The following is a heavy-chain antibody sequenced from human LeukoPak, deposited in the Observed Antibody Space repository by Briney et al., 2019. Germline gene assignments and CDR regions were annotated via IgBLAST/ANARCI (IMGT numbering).Heavy chain of an antibody. CDR2: ITSGGTTM. CDR3: AKPKPQAYCGGDCYSSYFDY. V-gene: IGHV3-11*04. D-gene: IGHD2-21*02. Sequence: RGSLRLSCVASGFKFSDSYMNWIRQAPGKGLEWISYITSGGTTMYYADSVKGRFTVSRDNAKNSLHLQMNSLRAEDTAVYYCAKPKPQAYCGGDCYSSYFDYWGQGTLVTVSS. J-gene: IGHJ4*02. CDR1: GFKFSDSY.